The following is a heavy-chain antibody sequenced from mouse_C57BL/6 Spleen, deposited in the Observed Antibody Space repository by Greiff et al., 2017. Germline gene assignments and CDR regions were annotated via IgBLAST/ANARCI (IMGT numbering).Heavy chain of an antibody. CDR3: ARPYSNYAMDY. V-gene: IGHV1-69*01. J-gene: IGHJ4*01. CDR1: GYTFTSYW. CDR2: IDPSDSYT. Sequence: VQLQQPGAELVMPGASVKLSCKASGYTFTSYWMHWVKQRPGQGLEWIGEIDPSDSYTNYNQKFKGKSTLTVDKSSSTAYMQLNSLTSEDSAVYYCARPYSNYAMDYWGQGTSVTVSS. D-gene: IGHD2-5*01.